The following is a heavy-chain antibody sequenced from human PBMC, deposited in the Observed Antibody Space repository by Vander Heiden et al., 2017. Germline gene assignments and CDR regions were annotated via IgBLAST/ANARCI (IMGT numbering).Heavy chain of an antibody. D-gene: IGHD2-2*01. J-gene: IGHJ5*02. CDR3: TDCSSTSCLNWFDP. V-gene: IGHV3-23*01. Sequence: EVQLLESGGGLVQPGGSLRLSCAASGFTFSSHAMSWVRQAPGKGLEWVSAISGSGGSTYYADSVKGRFTISRDNSKNTLYLQMNSLRAEDTVVYYCTDCSSTSCLNWFDPWGQGTLVTVSS. CDR1: GFTFSSHA. CDR2: ISGSGGST.